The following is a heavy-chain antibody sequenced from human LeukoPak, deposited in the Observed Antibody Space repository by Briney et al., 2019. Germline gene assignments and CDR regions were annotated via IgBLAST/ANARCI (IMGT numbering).Heavy chain of an antibody. CDR1: GGSISSYY. Sequence: SETLSLTCTVSGGSISSYYWSWIRQPPGKGLEWIGNIYYSGSTNYNPSLKSRVTISVDTSKNQFSLKLSSVTAADTAVYYCARHREACFDYWGQGTLVTVSS. CDR2: IYYSGST. D-gene: IGHD5-24*01. J-gene: IGHJ4*02. CDR3: ARHREACFDY. V-gene: IGHV4-59*08.